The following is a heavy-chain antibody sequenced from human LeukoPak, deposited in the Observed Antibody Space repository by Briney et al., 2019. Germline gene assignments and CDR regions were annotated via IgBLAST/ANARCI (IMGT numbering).Heavy chain of an antibody. Sequence: ASVKVSCKASGYTFTGYYMHWVRQAPGQGLEWMGRFNPNSGATNYAQKFQGRVTMTRDTSISTAYMELSRLRSDDTAVYYCARDGSGGDYFDYWGQGTLVTVSS. V-gene: IGHV1-2*06. J-gene: IGHJ4*02. CDR1: GYTFTGYY. CDR2: FNPNSGAT. CDR3: ARDGSGGDYFDY. D-gene: IGHD3-16*01.